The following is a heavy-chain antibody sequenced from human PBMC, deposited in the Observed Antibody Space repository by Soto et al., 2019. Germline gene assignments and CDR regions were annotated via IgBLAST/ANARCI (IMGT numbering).Heavy chain of an antibody. J-gene: IGHJ4*02. V-gene: IGHV3-33*01. CDR2: IWYDGSIK. D-gene: IGHD3-10*01. CDR1: GFTFSSYG. CDR3: ARDRLRGSMVRGVMGY. Sequence: QVQLVESGGGVVQPAKSLRLSCAASGFTFSSYGMHWVRQAPGKGPEWVAVIWYDGSIKYYADSVKGRFIISRDNSNNTLYLQINSLRAEDTAVYYCARDRLRGSMVRGVMGYWGQGTLVTVSS.